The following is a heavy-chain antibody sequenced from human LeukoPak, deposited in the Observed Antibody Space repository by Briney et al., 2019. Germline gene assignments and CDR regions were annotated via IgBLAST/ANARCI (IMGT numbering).Heavy chain of an antibody. CDR2: IYHSGST. V-gene: IGHV4-30-2*01. CDR1: GGSISSGGYY. CDR3: ARSIAAAGPYNWFDP. J-gene: IGHJ5*02. Sequence: PSETLSLTCTVSGGSISSGGYYWSWIRQPPGKGLEWIGYIYHSGSTYYNPSLKSRVTISVDRSKNQFSPKLSSVTAADTAVYYCARSIAAAGPYNWFDPWGQGTLVTVSS. D-gene: IGHD6-13*01.